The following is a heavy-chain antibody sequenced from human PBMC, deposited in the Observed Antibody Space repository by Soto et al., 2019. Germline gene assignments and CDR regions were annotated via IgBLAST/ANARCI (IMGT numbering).Heavy chain of an antibody. CDR2: IYYSGST. J-gene: IGHJ4*02. V-gene: IGHV4-59*08. D-gene: IGHD2-15*01. CDR3: ARRGYCSGGSCYQTPFDY. CDR1: GGSMSSYY. Sequence: SETLSLTCTVSGGSMSSYYWSWIRQPPGKGLEWIGYIYYSGSTNYNPSLKSRVTISVDTSKNQFSLKLSSVTAADTAVYYCARRGYCSGGSCYQTPFDYWGQGTLVTVS.